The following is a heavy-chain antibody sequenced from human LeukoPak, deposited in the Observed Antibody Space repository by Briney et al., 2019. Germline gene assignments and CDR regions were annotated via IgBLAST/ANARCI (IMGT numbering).Heavy chain of an antibody. Sequence: RPSETLSLTCTVSGGSISSGGYYWSWIRQHPGKGLEWIGYIYYSGSTYYNPSLKSRVTISVDTSKNQFSLKLSSVTAADTAVYYCARADRMVADYWGQGTLVTVSS. CDR1: GGSISSGGYY. CDR2: IYYSGST. CDR3: ARADRMVADY. J-gene: IGHJ4*02. D-gene: IGHD3-10*01. V-gene: IGHV4-31*03.